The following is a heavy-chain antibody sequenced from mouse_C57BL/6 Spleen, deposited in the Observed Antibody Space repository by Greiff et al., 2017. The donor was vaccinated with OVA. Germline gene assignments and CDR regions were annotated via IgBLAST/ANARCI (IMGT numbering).Heavy chain of an antibody. V-gene: IGHV1-80*01. CDR3: ARGNYYGSPYWYFDV. J-gene: IGHJ1*03. CDR2: IYPGDGAT. Sequence: VQLKESGAELVKPGASVKISCKASGYAFSSYWMNWVKQRPGKGLEWIGQIYPGDGATNYNGKFKGKATLTADKSSSTAYMQLSSLTSEDSAVYFCARGNYYGSPYWYFDVWGTGTTVTVSS. CDR1: GYAFSSYW. D-gene: IGHD1-1*01.